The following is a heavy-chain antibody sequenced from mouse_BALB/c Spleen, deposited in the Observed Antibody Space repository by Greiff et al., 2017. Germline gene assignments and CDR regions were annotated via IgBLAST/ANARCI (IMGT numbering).Heavy chain of an antibody. CDR1: GFTFSDYY. D-gene: IGHD3-1*01. J-gene: IGHJ3*01. CDR2: ISDGGGNT. V-gene: IGHV5-4*02. CDR3: YLGPGAY. Sequence: EVQRVESGGGLVKPGGSLKLSCAASGFTFSDYYMYWVRQTPEKRLEWVATISDGGGNTYYPDSVKGRFTISRDNAKNNLYLQMSSLRSEDTALYYCYLGPGAYWGQGTLVTVSA.